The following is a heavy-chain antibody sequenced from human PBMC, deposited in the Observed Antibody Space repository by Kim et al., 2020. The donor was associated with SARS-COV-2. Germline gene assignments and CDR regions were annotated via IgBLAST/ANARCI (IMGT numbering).Heavy chain of an antibody. CDR1: GGSISSYY. CDR3: ARRGLGVTGYQYYYGMDV. Sequence: SETLSLTCTVSGGSISSYYWSWIRQPPGKGLEWIGYIYYSGSTNYNPSLKSRVTISVDTSKNQFSLKLSSVTAADTAVYYCARRGLGVTGYQYYYGMDVWGQGTTVTVSS. V-gene: IGHV4-59*08. D-gene: IGHD3-9*01. J-gene: IGHJ6*02. CDR2: IYYSGST.